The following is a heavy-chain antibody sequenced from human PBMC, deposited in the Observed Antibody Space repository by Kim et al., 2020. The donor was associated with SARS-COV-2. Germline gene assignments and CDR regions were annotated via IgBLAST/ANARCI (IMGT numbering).Heavy chain of an antibody. V-gene: IGHV3-53*01. D-gene: IGHD6-6*01. CDR3: ARDRAARMPYYYYGMDV. Sequence: ADSVKGRFTISRDNSKNTLYLQMNSLRAEDTAVYYCARDRAARMPYYYYGMDVWGQGTTVTVSS. J-gene: IGHJ6*02.